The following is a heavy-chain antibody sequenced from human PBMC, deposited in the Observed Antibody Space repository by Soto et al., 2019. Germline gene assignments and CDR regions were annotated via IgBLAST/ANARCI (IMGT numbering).Heavy chain of an antibody. Sequence: HPGGSLRLSCAASGFTFSSYAMSWVRQAPGKGLEWVSAISGSGGSTYYADSVKGRFTISRDNSKNTLYLQMNSLRAEDTAVYYCAKGTNWNDGQCYYYGMDVWGQGTTVTVSS. D-gene: IGHD1-1*01. CDR3: AKGTNWNDGQCYYYGMDV. V-gene: IGHV3-23*01. J-gene: IGHJ6*02. CDR1: GFTFSSYA. CDR2: ISGSGGST.